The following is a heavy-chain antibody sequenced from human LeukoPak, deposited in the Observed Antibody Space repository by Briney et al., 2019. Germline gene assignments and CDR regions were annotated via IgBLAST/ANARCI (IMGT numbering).Heavy chain of an antibody. CDR3: ARVLIGSSWYGV. Sequence: ASVKVSCKASGYTFTSYAMHWVRQAPGQRLEWMGWINAGNGNTKYSQKFQGRVTITRDTSASTAYMELSSPRSEDTAVYYCARVLIGSSWYGVWGQGTLVTVSS. CDR2: INAGNGNT. V-gene: IGHV1-3*01. D-gene: IGHD6-13*01. CDR1: GYTFTSYA. J-gene: IGHJ4*02.